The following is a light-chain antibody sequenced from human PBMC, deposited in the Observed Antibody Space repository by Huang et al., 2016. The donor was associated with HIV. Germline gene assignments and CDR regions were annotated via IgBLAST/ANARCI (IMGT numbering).Light chain of an antibody. J-gene: IGKJ4*01. CDR3: QQYNNWPPLT. V-gene: IGKV3-15*01. CDR1: QNVNPD. CDR2: GAS. Sequence: EVVITQSPAILSVSPGERATLSCRASQNVNPDLAWSKHNPGQAPRLLIYGASTRANGIPARFSGNGSETEFTLTISSLQSEDFAIYYCQQYNNWPPLTFGGGTKVEIK.